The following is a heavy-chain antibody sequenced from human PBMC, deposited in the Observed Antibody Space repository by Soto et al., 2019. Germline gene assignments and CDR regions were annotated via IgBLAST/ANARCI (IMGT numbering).Heavy chain of an antibody. J-gene: IGHJ5*02. CDR2: IYYSGST. CDR1: GGSISSGDYY. Sequence: SETLSLTCTVSGGSISSGDYYWSWICQPPGKGLEWIGYIYYSGSTYYNPSLKSRVTISVDTSKNQFSLKLSSVTSADTAVYYCARDQLSSVLYVWFDPWGQGTLVTVSS. D-gene: IGHD6-25*01. CDR3: ARDQLSSVLYVWFDP. V-gene: IGHV4-30-4*02.